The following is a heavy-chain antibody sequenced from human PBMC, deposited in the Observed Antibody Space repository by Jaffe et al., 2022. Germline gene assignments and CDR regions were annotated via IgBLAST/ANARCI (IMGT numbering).Heavy chain of an antibody. Sequence: QVQLQESGPGLVKPSETLSLTCTVSGGSISSYYWSWIRQPPGKGLEWIGYIYYSGSTNYNPSLKSRVTISVDTSKNQFSLKLSSVTAADTAVYYCARDLEVRGVINGEYYFDYWGQGTLVTVSS. CDR2: IYYSGST. J-gene: IGHJ4*02. CDR3: ARDLEVRGVINGEYYFDY. V-gene: IGHV4-59*01. D-gene: IGHD3-10*01. CDR1: GGSISSYY.